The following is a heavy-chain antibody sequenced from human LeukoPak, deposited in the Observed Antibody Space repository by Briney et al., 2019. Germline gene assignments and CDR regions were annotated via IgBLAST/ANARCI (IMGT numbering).Heavy chain of an antibody. CDR1: GGTFSSYA. CDR3: ASRHLGYCSSTSCYTGKVDYYYYYMDV. CDR2: IIPIFGTA. D-gene: IGHD2-2*02. V-gene: IGHV1-69*13. J-gene: IGHJ6*03. Sequence: SVKVSCKASGGTFSSYAISWVRQAPGQGLEWMGGIIPIFGTANYAQKFQGGVTITADESTSTAYMELSDLRSEDTAVYYCASRHLGYCSSTSCYTGKVDYYYYYMDVWGKGTTVTVSS.